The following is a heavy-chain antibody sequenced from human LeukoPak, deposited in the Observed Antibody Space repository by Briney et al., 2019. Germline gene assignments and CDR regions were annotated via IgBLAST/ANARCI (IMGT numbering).Heavy chain of an antibody. CDR3: ARESDRYCSSTSCPNYYDP. J-gene: IGHJ5*02. V-gene: IGHV4-39*07. CDR1: GGSIGSRGYY. CDR2: IYYSGST. D-gene: IGHD2-2*01. Sequence: SETLSLTCTVSGGSIGSRGYYWGWIRQPPGTGLEWIGSIYYSGSTYYNPSLKSRVTISVDTSKDQFSLRLSSVTAADTAVYYCARESDRYCSSTSCPNYYDPWGQGTLVTVSS.